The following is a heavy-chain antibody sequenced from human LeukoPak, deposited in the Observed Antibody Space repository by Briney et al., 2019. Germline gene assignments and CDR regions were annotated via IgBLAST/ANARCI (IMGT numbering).Heavy chain of an antibody. CDR1: GFTFDNYG. CDR2: ISRNSGYK. J-gene: IGHJ6*03. V-gene: IGHV3-9*01. CDR3: VKDGEGWSAYYYYMDV. D-gene: IGHD3-10*01. Sequence: PGRSLRLSCAASGFTFDNYGMHWVRQVPGKGLEWVAGISRNSGYKGYADSVKGRFTISRDSARESVSLQMNSLRTEDTALYYCVKDGEGWSAYYYYMDVWGKGTMVTVSS.